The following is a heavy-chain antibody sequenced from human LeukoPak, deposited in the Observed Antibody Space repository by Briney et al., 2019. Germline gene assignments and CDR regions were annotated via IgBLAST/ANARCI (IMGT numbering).Heavy chain of an antibody. CDR1: GFTFSSYA. Sequence: GGSLRLSCAASGFTFSSYAMHWVRQAPGKGLEWVAVISHDGSNKYYADSVKGRFTISRDNSKNTLYLQMNSLRAEDTAVYYCASTGDFDYWGQGTLVTVSS. D-gene: IGHD3-10*01. CDR2: ISHDGSNK. J-gene: IGHJ4*02. V-gene: IGHV3-30-3*01. CDR3: ASTGDFDY.